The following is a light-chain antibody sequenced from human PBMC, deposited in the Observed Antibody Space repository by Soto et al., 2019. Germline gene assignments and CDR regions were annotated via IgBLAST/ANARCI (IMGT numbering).Light chain of an antibody. CDR1: QSVSGSN. Sequence: EIVLTQSPDTLSLSPGGRATLSCRASQSVSGSNLAWYQHKPGQGPRLLIYIASRRATGIPDRISGSGSGTEFTLTISRLEPEDFAVYYCQQHGSGPWTFGQGTKVEIK. CDR3: QQHGSGPWT. J-gene: IGKJ1*01. V-gene: IGKV3-20*01. CDR2: IAS.